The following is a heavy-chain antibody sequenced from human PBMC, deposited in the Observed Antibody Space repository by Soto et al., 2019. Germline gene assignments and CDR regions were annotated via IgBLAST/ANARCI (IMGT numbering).Heavy chain of an antibody. J-gene: IGHJ6*02. CDR3: AKNIGSDGNAMAV. CDR1: GFTFDNYA. Sequence: GGFLRLSCAASGFTFDNYARHWVRQAPGKGLEWVSGINWNSGTMGYAESVKGRFTMSRDNAKNSLYLQMNSLRVEDTALYYCAKNIGSDGNAMAVWGQGTTVTVSS. V-gene: IGHV3-9*01. D-gene: IGHD2-15*01. CDR2: INWNSGTM.